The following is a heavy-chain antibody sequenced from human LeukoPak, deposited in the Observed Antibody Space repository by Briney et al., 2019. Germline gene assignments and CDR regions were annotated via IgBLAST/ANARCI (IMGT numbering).Heavy chain of an antibody. D-gene: IGHD3-22*01. J-gene: IGHJ6*03. V-gene: IGHV1-18*01. Sequence: ASVKVSCKASGYTFTSYGISWVRQAPGQGLEWMGWISAYNGNTNYAQKLQGRVTMTTDTSTSTAYMELRSLRSDDTAVYYCARGYRGTMIVVVYYMDVWGKGTTVTISS. CDR2: ISAYNGNT. CDR3: ARGYRGTMIVVVYYMDV. CDR1: GYTFTSYG.